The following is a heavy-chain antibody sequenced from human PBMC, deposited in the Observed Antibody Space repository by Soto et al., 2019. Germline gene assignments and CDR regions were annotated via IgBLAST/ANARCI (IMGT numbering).Heavy chain of an antibody. D-gene: IGHD6-13*01. V-gene: IGHV3-48*02. CDR2: ISSGSDSI. J-gene: IGHJ3*01. CDR1: EFTFRNYG. CDR3: AREYSKICHDASDF. Sequence: EVHLVESGGGLVQPGGSLRVSCVTSEFTFRNYGMNWVRQAPGKGLEWIAYISSGSDSIYYAGSVKGRLTISRDNAKNSLSLQMNSLRDEDTAVYYCAREYSKICHDASDFWGHGTMVTVSS.